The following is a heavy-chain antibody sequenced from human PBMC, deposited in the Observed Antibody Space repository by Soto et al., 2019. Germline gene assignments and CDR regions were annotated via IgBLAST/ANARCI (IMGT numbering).Heavy chain of an antibody. D-gene: IGHD2-2*02. CDR1: GGTFSSYA. Sequence: QVQLVQSGAEVKKPGSSVKVSCKASGGTFSSYAISWVRQAPGQGLEWMGGIIPIFGTANYAQKFQGRGTITADESTSTAYMELSSLRSEDTAVYYCAREGRDIVLVPAAIHYYYYYGMDVWGQGTTVTVSS. CDR3: AREGRDIVLVPAAIHYYYYYGMDV. CDR2: IIPIFGTA. V-gene: IGHV1-69*12. J-gene: IGHJ6*02.